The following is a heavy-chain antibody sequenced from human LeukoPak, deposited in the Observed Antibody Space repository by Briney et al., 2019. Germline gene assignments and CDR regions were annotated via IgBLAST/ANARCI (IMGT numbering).Heavy chain of an antibody. CDR3: ARVRYGDYVRYFDY. Sequence: ASVKVSCKASGYTFTSYDINWVRQATGQGLEWMGWMNPNSGNTGYAQKFQGRVTMTRNTSISTAYMELSSLRAEDTAVYYCARVRYGDYVRYFDYWGQGTLVTVSS. CDR2: MNPNSGNT. J-gene: IGHJ4*02. CDR1: GYTFTSYD. V-gene: IGHV1-8*01. D-gene: IGHD4-17*01.